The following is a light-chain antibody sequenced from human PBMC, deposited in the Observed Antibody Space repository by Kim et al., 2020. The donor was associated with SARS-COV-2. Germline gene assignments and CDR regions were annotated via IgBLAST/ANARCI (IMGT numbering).Light chain of an antibody. CDR3: QAWDSRTGYD. CDR2: QDT. CDR1: KLGDKY. J-gene: IGLJ1*01. Sequence: STGQTASITCSGDKLGDKYVCWYQQKPGQSPVLVIYQDTKRPSGIPERFSGSNSGNTATLTISETQAMDEADYYCQAWDSRTGYDFGLGTKVTVL. V-gene: IGLV3-1*01.